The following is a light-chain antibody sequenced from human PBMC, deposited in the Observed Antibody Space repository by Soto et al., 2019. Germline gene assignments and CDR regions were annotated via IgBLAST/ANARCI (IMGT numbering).Light chain of an antibody. Sequence: EIVMTQSPGTLSLSPGERATLSCRASQSVSTNLAWYQQIPGQAPRLLIYGASTRATGIPARFSGSGSGTDFTLTISCLQAEDFATYYCQQYYSFPRTFGPGTKVDIK. J-gene: IGKJ1*01. CDR1: QSVSTN. CDR2: GAS. CDR3: QQYYSFPRT. V-gene: IGKV3-15*01.